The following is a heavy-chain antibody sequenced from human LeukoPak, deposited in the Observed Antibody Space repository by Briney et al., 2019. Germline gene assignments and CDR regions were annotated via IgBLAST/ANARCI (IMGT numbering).Heavy chain of an antibody. V-gene: IGHV4-4*02. CDR2: IYHSGST. CDR3: ASHQAKIVAKGFDY. J-gene: IGHJ4*02. CDR1: GGSISSSNW. Sequence: KTSETLSLTCAVSGGSISSSNWWSWVRQPPGKGLEWIGEIYHSGSTNYNPSLKSRVTISVDKSKNQFSLKLSSVTAADTAVYYCASHQAKIVAKGFDYWGQGTLVTVSS. D-gene: IGHD5-12*01.